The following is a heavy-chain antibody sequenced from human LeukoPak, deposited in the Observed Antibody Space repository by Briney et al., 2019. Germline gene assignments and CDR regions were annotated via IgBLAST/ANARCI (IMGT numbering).Heavy chain of an antibody. J-gene: IGHJ1*01. D-gene: IGHD6-13*01. CDR1: GFTFSSYA. Sequence: GGSLRLSCAASGFTFSSYAMHWVRQAPGKGLEWVSTISGSDGDTYYADSVKGRFTISRDNSKNTLYLQMNSLRAEDTAVYYCAGSSSWYVYFQHWGQGTLVTVSS. CDR3: AGSSSWYVYFQH. V-gene: IGHV3-23*01. CDR2: ISGSDGDT.